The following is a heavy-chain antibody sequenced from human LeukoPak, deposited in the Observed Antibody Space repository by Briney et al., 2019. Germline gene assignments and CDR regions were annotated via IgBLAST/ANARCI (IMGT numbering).Heavy chain of an antibody. CDR1: GFTFSSYS. V-gene: IGHV3-21*01. Sequence: GGSLRLSCAASGFTFSSYSMNWVRQAPGKGLEWVSSISSSSSYIYYADSVKGRFTISRDNAKNSLYLQMNSLRAEDTAVYYCARDQFGGSSWYEGYWGQGTLVTVSS. J-gene: IGHJ4*02. D-gene: IGHD6-13*01. CDR3: ARDQFGGSSWYEGY. CDR2: ISSSSSYI.